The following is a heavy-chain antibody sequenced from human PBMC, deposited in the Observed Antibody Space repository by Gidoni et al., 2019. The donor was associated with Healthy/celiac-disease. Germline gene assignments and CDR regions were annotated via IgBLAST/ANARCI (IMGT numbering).Heavy chain of an antibody. Sequence: GGTFSSYAISWVRQAPGQGLEWMGGIIPIFGTANYAQKFQGRVTITADESTSTAYMELSSLRSEDTAVYYCASNWATATPPDYYYGMDVWGQGTTVTVSS. CDR2: IIPIFGTA. D-gene: IGHD2-15*01. CDR3: ASNWATATPPDYYYGMDV. J-gene: IGHJ6*02. CDR1: GGTFSSYA. V-gene: IGHV1-69*01.